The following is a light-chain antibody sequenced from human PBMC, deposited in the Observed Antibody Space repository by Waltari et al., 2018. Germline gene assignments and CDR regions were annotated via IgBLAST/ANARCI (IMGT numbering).Light chain of an antibody. CDR3: QQYYTTPFT. Sequence: DIVMTQSPDSLAVSLGERATINCKSSQSVLYNSNNKNYLAGYQQKPGQPPKLLIYWASTRESGVPDRFSGSGSGTDCTRTVSSLQAEDVAVYDCQQYYTTPFTFGPGTKVDI. CDR1: QSVLYNSNNKNY. J-gene: IGKJ3*01. V-gene: IGKV4-1*01. CDR2: WAS.